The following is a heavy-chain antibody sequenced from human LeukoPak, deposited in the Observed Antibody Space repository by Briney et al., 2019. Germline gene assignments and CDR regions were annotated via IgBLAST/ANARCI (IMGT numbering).Heavy chain of an antibody. D-gene: IGHD3-9*01. CDR2: INPNTGGT. V-gene: IGHV1-2*02. CDR3: ARVHATGYFSLDLGY. Sequence: ASVKVSCKASGYTFTGYFMHWVRQAPGQGLDWMGWINPNTGGTKYTQKFQGRVTMTRDTSIGTAYMELSTVTSDDTAVYFCARVHATGYFSLDLGYWGQGTLVTVSS. J-gene: IGHJ4*02. CDR1: GYTFTGYF.